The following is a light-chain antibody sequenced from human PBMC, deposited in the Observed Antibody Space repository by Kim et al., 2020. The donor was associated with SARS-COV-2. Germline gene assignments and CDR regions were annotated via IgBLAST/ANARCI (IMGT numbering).Light chain of an antibody. V-gene: IGLV1-47*01. J-gene: IGLJ3*02. Sequence: QSVLTQPPSASGTPGQRVTISCSGSSSNIRSNYVYWYQQLPGTAPKLLIYRNNQRPSGVPDRFSGSKSGTSASLAISGLRSEDEADYYCAAWDDSLSGNWVFGGGTQLTVL. CDR2: RNN. CDR1: SSNIRSNY. CDR3: AAWDDSLSGNWV.